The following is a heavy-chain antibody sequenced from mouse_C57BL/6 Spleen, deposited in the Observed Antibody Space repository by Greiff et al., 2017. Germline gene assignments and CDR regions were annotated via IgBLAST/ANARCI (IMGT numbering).Heavy chain of an antibody. J-gene: IGHJ2*01. CDR1: GYAFSSSW. CDR3: ANYYGNWGFGY. V-gene: IGHV1-82*01. Sequence: QVQLQQSGPELVKPGASVKISCKASGYAFSSSWMNWVKQRPGKGLEWIGRIYPGDGDTNYNGKFKGKATLTADKSSSTAYMQLSSLTSEDSAVYCYANYYGNWGFGYWGQGTTLTVSS. D-gene: IGHD2-1*01. CDR2: IYPGDGDT.